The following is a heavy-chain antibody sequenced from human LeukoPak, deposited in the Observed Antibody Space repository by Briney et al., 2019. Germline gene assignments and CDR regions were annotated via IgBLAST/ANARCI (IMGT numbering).Heavy chain of an antibody. V-gene: IGHV1-46*01. J-gene: IGHJ3*02. CDR3: ATTSLAIQAFDI. Sequence: ASVKVSCTASGYTFTSYYMHWVRQAPGQGLEWMGIINPSGGSTSYAQKFQGRVTMTRDTSTSTVYMELSSLRSEDTAVYYCATTSLAIQAFDIWGQGTMVTVSS. CDR2: INPSGGST. CDR1: GYTFTSYY. D-gene: IGHD1-14*01.